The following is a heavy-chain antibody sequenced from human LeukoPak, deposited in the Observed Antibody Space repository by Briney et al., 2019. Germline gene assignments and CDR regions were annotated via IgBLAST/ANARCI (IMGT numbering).Heavy chain of an antibody. V-gene: IGHV4-39*01. CDR1: GFTFSSYW. D-gene: IGHD6-13*01. Sequence: GSLRLSCAASGFTFSSYWMSWVRQPPGKGLEWIGSIYYSGSTYYNPSLKSRVTISVDTSKNQFSLKLSSVTAADTAVYYCASLNSSSWYYYYYYMDVWGKGTTVTISS. CDR2: IYYSGST. J-gene: IGHJ6*03. CDR3: ASLNSSSWYYYYYYMDV.